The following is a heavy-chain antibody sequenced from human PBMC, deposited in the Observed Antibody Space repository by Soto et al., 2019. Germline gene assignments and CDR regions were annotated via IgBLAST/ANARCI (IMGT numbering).Heavy chain of an antibody. CDR2: IYYSVST. CDR1: GGSISSVGYY. J-gene: IGHJ4*02. CDR3: AREGASGYYYVVDY. Sequence: LSLTCTVSGGSISSVGYYWSWIRQHPGKGLEWIGYIYYSVSTYYNPSLKSRVTISVDTSKNQFSLKLSSVTAADTAVYYCAREGASGYYYVVDYWGQGTLVTVSS. D-gene: IGHD3-22*01. V-gene: IGHV4-31*03.